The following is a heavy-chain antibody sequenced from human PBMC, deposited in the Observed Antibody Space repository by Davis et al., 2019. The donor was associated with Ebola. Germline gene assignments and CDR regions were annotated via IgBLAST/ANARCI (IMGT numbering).Heavy chain of an antibody. CDR1: GGTFSSYA. D-gene: IGHD1-26*01. V-gene: IGHV1-69*13. CDR2: IIPIFGTA. J-gene: IGHJ3*02. CDR3: ARALPGYLSHSGSYTDAFDI. Sequence: SVKVSCKASGGTFSSYAISWVRQAPGQGLEWMGGIIPIFGTANYAQKFQGRVTITADESTSTAYMELSSLRSEDTAVYYCARALPGYLSHSGSYTDAFDIWGQGTMVTVSS.